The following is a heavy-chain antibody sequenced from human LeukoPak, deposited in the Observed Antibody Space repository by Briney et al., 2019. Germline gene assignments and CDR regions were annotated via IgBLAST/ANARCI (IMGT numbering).Heavy chain of an antibody. J-gene: IGHJ4*02. Sequence: GGSLRLSCAASGFTFSSYGMHWVRQAPGKGLEWVAVIWYDGSNKYYADSVKGRFTISRDNSKNTLYLQMNSLRADDTAVYYCAKGRALEVVAAFNYWGQGTVVTVSS. CDR2: IWYDGSNK. CDR3: AKGRALEVVAAFNY. D-gene: IGHD2-15*01. V-gene: IGHV3-33*06. CDR1: GFTFSSYG.